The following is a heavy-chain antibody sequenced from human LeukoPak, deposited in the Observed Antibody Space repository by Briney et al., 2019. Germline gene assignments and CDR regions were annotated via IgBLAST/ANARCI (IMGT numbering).Heavy chain of an antibody. Sequence: VASVKVSCKASGYTFTSYGISWVRQAPGQGLEWMGWISAYNGNTNYAQKLQGRVTMTTDTSTSTAYMEPRSLRSDDTAVYYCASGLYCSGGSCYPGAFDIWGQGTMVTVSS. CDR1: GYTFTSYG. CDR2: ISAYNGNT. CDR3: ASGLYCSGGSCYPGAFDI. V-gene: IGHV1-18*04. D-gene: IGHD2-15*01. J-gene: IGHJ3*02.